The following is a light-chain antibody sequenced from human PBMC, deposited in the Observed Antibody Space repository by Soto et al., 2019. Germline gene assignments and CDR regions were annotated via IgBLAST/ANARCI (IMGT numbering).Light chain of an antibody. CDR1: SSYVGGYNY. J-gene: IGLJ2*01. CDR2: EVT. CDR3: ISYTSGSTL. Sequence: QSALTQPASVSGSPGQSITISCTGTSSYVGGYNYISWYQQHPGKAPKFIIYEVTNRPSGVSNRFSASKSGNTVSLTISGPQTEDEADYYRISYTSGSTLFGGTPKLTVL. V-gene: IGLV2-14*01.